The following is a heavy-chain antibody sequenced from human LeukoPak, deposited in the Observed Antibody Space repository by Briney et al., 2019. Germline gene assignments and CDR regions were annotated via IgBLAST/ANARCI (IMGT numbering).Heavy chain of an antibody. CDR2: IHASENT. J-gene: IGHJ6*03. CDR1: GGAINNFY. V-gene: IGHV4-4*07. D-gene: IGHD3-10*01. Sequence: PSETLSLTCTFSGGAINNFYWSWIRQPAGKGLEWIGRIHASENTNYNPSLKSRVTMSVDTSKNQFSLKLSSVTAADTAVYYSARGSNYYGSGSAYYYYMDVWGKGTTVTVSS. CDR3: ARGSNYYGSGSAYYYYMDV.